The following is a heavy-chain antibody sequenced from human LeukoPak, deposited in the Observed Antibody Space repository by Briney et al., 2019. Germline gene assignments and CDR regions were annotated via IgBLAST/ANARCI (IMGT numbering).Heavy chain of an antibody. J-gene: IGHJ4*02. CDR1: GFTFSSYV. Sequence: GRSLTLSCAASGFTFSSYVMHWVRQAPGKGLEWVAVVSYDGSSKNADSVKGRFTISRDNSRNTLYLQMNSLRTEDTAVYYCATQGRGSSGYYFDYWGQGTLVTVSS. D-gene: IGHD3-22*01. CDR2: VSYDGSS. CDR3: ATQGRGSSGYYFDY. V-gene: IGHV3-30*04.